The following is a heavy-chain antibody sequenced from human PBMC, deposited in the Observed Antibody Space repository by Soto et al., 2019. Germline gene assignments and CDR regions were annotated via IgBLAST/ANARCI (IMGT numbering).Heavy chain of an antibody. CDR1: GGSIDDYD. CDR2: IYHSGGT. V-gene: IGHV4-59*01. D-gene: IGHD3-3*01. Sequence: SETLSLTCSVSGGSIDDYDWSWILKPLGKGLEWVAFIYHSGGTDYSPSLQSRVSLSVDTSKNQFSLRLTSVTAADTAVYYCARVRVDADDLFYFDSWGEGTLVTVSS. CDR3: ARVRVDADDLFYFDS. J-gene: IGHJ4*02.